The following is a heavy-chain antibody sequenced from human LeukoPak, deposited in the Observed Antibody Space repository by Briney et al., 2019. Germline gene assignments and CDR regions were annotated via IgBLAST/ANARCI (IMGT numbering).Heavy chain of an antibody. CDR2: ISGSGDST. CDR3: ARRSGIAVAGAFDY. J-gene: IGHJ4*02. Sequence: GGSLRLSCAASGFTFDDYAMRWVRQAPGKGLEWVSGISGSGDSTYYADSVKGRFTISRDNSKNTLYLQMNSLRAEDTAVYYCARRSGIAVAGAFDYWGQGTLVTVSS. V-gene: IGHV3-23*01. CDR1: GFTFDDYA. D-gene: IGHD6-19*01.